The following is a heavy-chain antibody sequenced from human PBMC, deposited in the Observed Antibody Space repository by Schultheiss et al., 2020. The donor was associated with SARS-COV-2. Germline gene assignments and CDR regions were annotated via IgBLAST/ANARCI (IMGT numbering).Heavy chain of an antibody. CDR1: GGSISSSSYY. CDR3: ARDGLDPVGDAFDT. CDR2: IYYSGST. J-gene: IGHJ3*02. V-gene: IGHV4-39*02. Sequence: SQTLSLTCTVSGGSISSSSYYWGWIRQPPGKGLEWIGSIYYSGSTYYNPSLRSRVTISVDTSKNQFSLKLSSVTAADTAVYYCARDGLDPVGDAFDTWGQGTMVTVSS. D-gene: IGHD3/OR15-3a*01.